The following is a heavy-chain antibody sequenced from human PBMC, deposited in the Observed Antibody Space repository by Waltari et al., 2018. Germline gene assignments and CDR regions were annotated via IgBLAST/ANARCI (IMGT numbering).Heavy chain of an antibody. Sequence: EMQLVESGGGLVKPGGSLRLSCAASGFTFSSYSMNWVRQAPGKGLEWVSASSSSSSYIYYANSGKGRFTISRDNAKNSLYLQMNSLRAEDTAVYYCARGGYSYGYPSDYWGQGTLVTVSS. J-gene: IGHJ4*02. CDR2: SSSSSSYI. V-gene: IGHV3-21*01. CDR3: ARGGYSYGYPSDY. D-gene: IGHD5-18*01. CDR1: GFTFSSYS.